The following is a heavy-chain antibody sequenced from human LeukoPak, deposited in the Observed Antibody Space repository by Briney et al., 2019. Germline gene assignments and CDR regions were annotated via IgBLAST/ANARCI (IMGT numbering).Heavy chain of an antibody. Sequence: PGGSLRLSCAASGFTFSSYSMNWVRQAPGKGLEWVAVISYDGSNKYYADSVKGRFTISRDNSKNTLYLQMNSLRAEDTAVYYCARIRDDYNPLDYWGQGTLVTVSS. D-gene: IGHD5-24*01. CDR3: ARIRDDYNPLDY. CDR1: GFTFSSYS. J-gene: IGHJ4*02. V-gene: IGHV3-30*03. CDR2: ISYDGSNK.